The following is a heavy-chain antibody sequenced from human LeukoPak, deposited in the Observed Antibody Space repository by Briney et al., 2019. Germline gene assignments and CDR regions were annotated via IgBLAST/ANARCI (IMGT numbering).Heavy chain of an antibody. CDR3: VSFGGFGELLT. D-gene: IGHD3-10*01. CDR1: GFTFDDYA. J-gene: IGHJ5*02. CDR2: ISWNSGSI. V-gene: IGHV3-9*01. Sequence: GRSLRLSCAASGFTFDDYAMHWVPQAPGKGLEWVSGISWNSGSIGYADSVKGRFTISRDNAKNSLYLQMNSLRAEATAVYYCVSFGGFGELLTWGQGTLVTVSS.